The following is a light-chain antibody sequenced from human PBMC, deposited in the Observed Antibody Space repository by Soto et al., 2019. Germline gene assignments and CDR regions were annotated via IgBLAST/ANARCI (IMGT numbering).Light chain of an antibody. V-gene: IGKV1-5*03. CDR2: KAS. CDR3: QQYSNYRT. J-gene: IGKJ1*01. CDR1: QSISSW. Sequence: DIQMTQSPSTLSASVGDRVTITCRASQSISSWLAWYQQKPGKAPKLLIYKASSLESGVPSRFSGSGSGTEFTLTISSLRPDDFATYYCQQYSNYRTFGQGTKVEIK.